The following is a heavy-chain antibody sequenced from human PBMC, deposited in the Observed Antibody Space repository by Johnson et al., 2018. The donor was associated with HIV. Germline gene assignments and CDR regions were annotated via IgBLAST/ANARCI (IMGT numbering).Heavy chain of an antibody. J-gene: IGHJ3*02. CDR2: ISSGGGSI. CDR3: ARGRTLDWGDAFDI. CDR1: GFTFSDYY. V-gene: IGHV3-11*01. D-gene: IGHD3/OR15-3a*01. Sequence: QVQLVESGGGLVKPGGSLRLSCAASGFTFSDYYMSWIRQAPGEGLEWISYISSGGGSILYADSVKDRFTISRDNAQNSLFLQMNSLRAEDTALYYCARGRTLDWGDAFDIWGQGTMVTVSS.